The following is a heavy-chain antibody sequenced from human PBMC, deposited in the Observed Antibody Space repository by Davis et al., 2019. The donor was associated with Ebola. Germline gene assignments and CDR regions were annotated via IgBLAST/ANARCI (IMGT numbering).Heavy chain of an antibody. Sequence: ASVKVSCKASGGTFSSYAISWVRQAPGQGLEWMGWISAYNGNTNYAQKLQGRFTMTTDTSTSTAYMELRSLRSDDTAVYYCARDARWIQLWFIDYWGQGTLVTVSS. J-gene: IGHJ4*02. CDR1: GGTFSSYA. CDR2: ISAYNGNT. V-gene: IGHV1-18*01. CDR3: ARDARWIQLWFIDY. D-gene: IGHD5-18*01.